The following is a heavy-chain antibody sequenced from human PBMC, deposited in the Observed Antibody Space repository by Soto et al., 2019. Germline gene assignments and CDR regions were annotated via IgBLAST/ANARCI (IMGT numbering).Heavy chain of an antibody. CDR2: ISSSGSTI. J-gene: IGHJ4*02. CDR1: GFTFSDYY. V-gene: IGHV3-11*01. D-gene: IGHD3-16*01. CDR3: ARAPLNYDYIWGSDKYYFDY. Sequence: GGSQILSCAASGFTFSDYYMSWIRQAPGKGLEWVSYISSSGSTIYYADSVKGRFTISRDNAKNSLYLQMNSLRAEDTAVYYCARAPLNYDYIWGSDKYYFDYWGQGTLVTVSS.